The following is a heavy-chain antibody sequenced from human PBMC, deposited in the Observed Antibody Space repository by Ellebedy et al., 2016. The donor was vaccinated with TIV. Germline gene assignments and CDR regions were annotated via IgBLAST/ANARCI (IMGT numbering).Heavy chain of an antibody. CDR1: GGSIRSYY. CDR2: VYYSGDT. J-gene: IGHJ6*02. V-gene: IGHV4-59*01. Sequence: MPSETLSLTCTVSGGSIRSYYWSWIRQPPAKGLEWIGYVYYSGDTNYKPSLKSRVSMSVDTSKNQFSLKLSSVTAADTAVYYCARFANSYGLDVWGQGTTVTVSS. CDR3: ARFANSYGLDV.